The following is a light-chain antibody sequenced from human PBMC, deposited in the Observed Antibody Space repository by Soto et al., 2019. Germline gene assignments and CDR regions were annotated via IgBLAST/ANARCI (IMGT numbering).Light chain of an antibody. Sequence: EIVLTQSPATLSLSPGERATLSCRASQSVTNYLAWYQQKAGQAPRLLIYETINRATGIPARFSGRGSGRNFTLPLSSLGPKDFAVFYCEHRSHWPIPFGQGTRLEIK. CDR3: EHRSHWPIP. CDR1: QSVTNY. J-gene: IGKJ5*01. CDR2: ETI. V-gene: IGKV3-11*02.